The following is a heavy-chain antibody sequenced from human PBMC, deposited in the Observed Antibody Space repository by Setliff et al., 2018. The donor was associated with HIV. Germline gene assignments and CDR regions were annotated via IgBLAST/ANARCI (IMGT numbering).Heavy chain of an antibody. Sequence: SVKVSCKASGGTFSNYAISWVRQAPGQGLEWMGGIIPIFGTAIYPQKFQGRVTIATDESTSTTYMELSSLRSEDTAVYYCARDLGSGRRWFDPWGQGTMVTVSS. CDR3: ARDLGSGRRWFDP. D-gene: IGHD3-10*01. V-gene: IGHV1-69*05. CDR1: GGTFSNYA. J-gene: IGHJ5*02. CDR2: IIPIFGTA.